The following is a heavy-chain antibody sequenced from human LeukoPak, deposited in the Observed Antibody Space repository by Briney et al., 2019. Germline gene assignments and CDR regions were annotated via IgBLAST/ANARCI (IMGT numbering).Heavy chain of an antibody. Sequence: PSETLSLTCAVSGGSISSSNWWSWVRQPPGKGLEWIGEIYHSGSTNYNPSLKSRVTISVDTSKNQFSLKLNSVTAADTAVYYCANLAVAGTFYYYYMDVWGNGTTVTVSS. D-gene: IGHD6-19*01. CDR2: IYHSGST. J-gene: IGHJ6*03. CDR1: GGSISSSNW. CDR3: ANLAVAGTFYYYYMDV. V-gene: IGHV4-4*02.